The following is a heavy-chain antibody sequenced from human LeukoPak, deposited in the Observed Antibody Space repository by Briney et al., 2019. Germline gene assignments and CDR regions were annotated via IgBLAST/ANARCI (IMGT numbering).Heavy chain of an antibody. CDR3: ARHSGYDSLDY. CDR2: IYYSGSA. CDR1: GGSLNTYY. J-gene: IGHJ4*02. V-gene: IGHV4-59*08. D-gene: IGHD5-12*01. Sequence: PSETLSLTCTVSGGSLNTYYWSWIRQPPGKGLEWTAYIYYSGSANYNPSLKSRVTISVDRSKNQFSLNLISVTAADTAVYYCARHSGYDSLDYWGQGTLVTVSS.